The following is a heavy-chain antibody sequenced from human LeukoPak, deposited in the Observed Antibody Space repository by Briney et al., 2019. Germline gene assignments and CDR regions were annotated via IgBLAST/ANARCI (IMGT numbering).Heavy chain of an antibody. V-gene: IGHV3-30*18. CDR3: AKTQLYGSGTIDY. J-gene: IGHJ4*02. Sequence: GGSLRLSCAASGFNFMTYGMHWVRQAPGKGLEWVAFISYDGGKRFFGESVKGRFTIARDNSENTVSLQMNTLKTEDTAVYYCAKTQLYGSGTIDYWGQGTLVTVSS. D-gene: IGHD3-10*01. CDR2: ISYDGGKR. CDR1: GFNFMTYG.